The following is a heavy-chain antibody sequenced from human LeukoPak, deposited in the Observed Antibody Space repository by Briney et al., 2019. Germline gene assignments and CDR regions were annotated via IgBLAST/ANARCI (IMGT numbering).Heavy chain of an antibody. J-gene: IGHJ4*02. Sequence: ASVKVSCKASGYTFTSYDINWVRQAPGQGLEWMGWMNPKSANTGYAQKFQGRVTMTRNTSISTAYMEVTGLRSEDTAVYYCARGPPESSSSDYWGQGTLVTVSS. CDR2: MNPKSANT. CDR3: ARGPPESSSSDY. V-gene: IGHV1-8*01. D-gene: IGHD6-13*01. CDR1: GYTFTSYD.